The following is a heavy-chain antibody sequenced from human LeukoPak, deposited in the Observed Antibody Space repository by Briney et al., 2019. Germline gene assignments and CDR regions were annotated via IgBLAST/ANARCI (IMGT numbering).Heavy chain of an antibody. Sequence: GGSLRLSCAASGLTFNAYAMAWVRQAPGKGLEWVSVISGSGGSTYSADSANGRYYADSVKGRFTISRDDSKSTLYLQMNSLRAEDTAVYYCATDGILGTTRVGYLDNWGQGTLVTVSS. J-gene: IGHJ1*01. CDR1: GLTFNAYA. CDR2: ISGSGGST. CDR3: ATDGILGTTRVGYLDN. V-gene: IGHV3-23*01. D-gene: IGHD1-26*01.